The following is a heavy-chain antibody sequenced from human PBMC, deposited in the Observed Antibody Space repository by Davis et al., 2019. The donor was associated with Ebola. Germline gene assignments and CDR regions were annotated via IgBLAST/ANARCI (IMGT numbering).Heavy chain of an antibody. V-gene: IGHV3-33*06. Sequence: GESLKISCAASGFTFSSYGMHWVRQAPGKGLEWVAVIWYDGSNKYYADSVKGRFTISRDNSKKTLYLQMNSLRAEETAVYYCAKAEGSGSYYNLDYWGQGTLVTVSS. J-gene: IGHJ4*02. D-gene: IGHD3-10*01. CDR2: IWYDGSNK. CDR3: AKAEGSGSYYNLDY. CDR1: GFTFSSYG.